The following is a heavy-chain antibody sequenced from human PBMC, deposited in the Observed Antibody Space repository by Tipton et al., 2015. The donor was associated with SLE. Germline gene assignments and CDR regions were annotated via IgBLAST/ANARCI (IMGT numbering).Heavy chain of an antibody. J-gene: IGHJ4*02. D-gene: IGHD6-19*01. CDR1: VGSISSGTYY. CDR2: IYASGSP. CDR3: ARAEQWLLQ. Sequence: TLSLTCTVSVGSISSGTYYWSWIRQPAGKGLEWIGYIYASGSPHYNPSLKSRVTMSVDTSKNQFSLRLRSVTAADTAVYYCARAEQWLLQWGQGTLVTVSS. V-gene: IGHV4-61*09.